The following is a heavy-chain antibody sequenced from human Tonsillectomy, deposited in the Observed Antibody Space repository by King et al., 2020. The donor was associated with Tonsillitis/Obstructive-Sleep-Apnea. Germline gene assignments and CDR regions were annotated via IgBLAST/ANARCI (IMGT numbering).Heavy chain of an antibody. CDR3: VKDPTVGPYYYYYYYMDV. V-gene: IGHV3-23*04. CDR1: GFTFTSYA. J-gene: IGHJ6*03. Sequence: DVQLVESGGGLVQPGGSLRLSCAASGFTFTSYAMSWVRQAPGKGLEWVSAISGSGGSTYYGDSVKGRFTISRDNSKNTLYLQMNSLRAEDTAVYYCVKDPTVGPYYYYYYYMDVWGKGTTVTVSS. CDR2: ISGSGGST. D-gene: IGHD4-11*01.